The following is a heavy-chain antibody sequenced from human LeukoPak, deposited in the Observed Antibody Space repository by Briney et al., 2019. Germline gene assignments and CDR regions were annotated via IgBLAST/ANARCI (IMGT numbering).Heavy chain of an antibody. CDR3: ARDRGSSWLDGMDV. CDR2: IKQDGSEK. J-gene: IGHJ6*02. D-gene: IGHD6-13*01. V-gene: IGHV3-7*01. CDR1: GFTFSSYW. Sequence: PGGSLRLSCAASGFTFSSYWMSWVRQAPGKGLEWVANIKQDGSEKYYVDSVKGRFTISRDNAKNSLYLRMNSLRAEDTAVYYCARDRGSSWLDGMDVWGQGTTVTVSS.